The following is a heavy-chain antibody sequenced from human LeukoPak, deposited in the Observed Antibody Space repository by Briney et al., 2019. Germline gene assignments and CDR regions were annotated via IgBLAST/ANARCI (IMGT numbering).Heavy chain of an antibody. J-gene: IGHJ4*02. V-gene: IGHV3-64D*09. CDR2: INDNGGRT. CDR3: VKDLSGRYTFDY. D-gene: IGHD1-26*01. Sequence: GGSLRLSCSASGFTFSSYAMHWVRQAPGKGLEYVSGINDNGGRTHYGDSLKGRFTISRDNSKNTLYLQMGTLRAEDTAVYYCVKDLSGRYTFDYWGQGTLVTVSS. CDR1: GFTFSSYA.